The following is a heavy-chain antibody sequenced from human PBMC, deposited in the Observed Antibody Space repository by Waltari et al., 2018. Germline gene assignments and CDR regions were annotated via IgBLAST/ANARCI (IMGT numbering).Heavy chain of an antibody. CDR1: GYSISSGYY. CDR2: INHSGLT. V-gene: IGHV4-38-2*01. D-gene: IGHD3-10*01. J-gene: IGHJ6*02. Sequence: QVQLQESGPRLVTPSETLSLNCAVSGYSISSGYYWDWIRQPPGKGLEWMGTINHSGLTYYTPTLKGRVTISVDTAKNNCSLEMRSVTAADTAVYYCARGGGLLRGVSGYGYGMDVWGQGTTVTVSS. CDR3: ARGGGLLRGVSGYGYGMDV.